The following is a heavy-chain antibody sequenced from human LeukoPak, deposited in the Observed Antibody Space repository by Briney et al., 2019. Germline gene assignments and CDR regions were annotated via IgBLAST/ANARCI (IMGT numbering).Heavy chain of an antibody. CDR1: GGSVSSGTYY. CDR3: ARDDWTYCSSTTCPDAYI. D-gene: IGHD2-2*01. CDR2: IHTSEST. V-gene: IGHV4-61*09. J-gene: IGHJ3*02. Sequence: SETLSLTCTVSGGSVSSGTYYWSWIRQPAGKGLEWIGHIHTSESTNYNPSLKSRVTISVDTSKNQFSLKLTSVTAADTAVYYCARDDWTYCSSTTCPDAYIWGQGTMVTVSS.